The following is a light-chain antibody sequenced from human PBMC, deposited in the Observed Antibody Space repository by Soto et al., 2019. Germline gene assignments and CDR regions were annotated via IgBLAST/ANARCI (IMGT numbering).Light chain of an antibody. Sequence: EIVLTQSPVTLSLSPGERATLSCRASESIGNYLAWYQQQAGQAPRLVIYDASKRATGIPARFSGSGSGTDFTLTISSLETDDFAVYYCQQRSDWPPLTFGGGTKVEIK. CDR3: QQRSDWPPLT. V-gene: IGKV3-11*01. J-gene: IGKJ4*01. CDR2: DAS. CDR1: ESIGNY.